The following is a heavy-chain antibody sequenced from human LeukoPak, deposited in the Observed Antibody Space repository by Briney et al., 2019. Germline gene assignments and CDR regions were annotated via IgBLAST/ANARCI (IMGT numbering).Heavy chain of an antibody. Sequence: GGSLSFSCAASGFTFSSYEMNWVRQAQGKGLKWVSYTSSSGSTIYYQDHVKGRFTISRDNAKNSLYLQMNNLRADDTAVYYCARDRDQTYYYDSSGYYRYGMVVWGQGTTVSVSS. V-gene: IGHV3-48*03. D-gene: IGHD3-22*01. CDR3: ARDRDQTYYYDSSGYYRYGMVV. J-gene: IGHJ6*02. CDR2: TSSSGSTI. CDR1: GFTFSSYE.